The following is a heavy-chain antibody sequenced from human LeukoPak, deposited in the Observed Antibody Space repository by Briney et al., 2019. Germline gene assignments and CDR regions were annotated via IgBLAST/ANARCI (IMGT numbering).Heavy chain of an antibody. V-gene: IGHV4-4*07. Sequence: SETLSLTCTVSGGSISSYDWSWIRQPAGKGLEWIGRIYTRGSTNYNPSLKSRVSMSVDTSKKQFSLKLSSVTAADTAVYYCAXXXXXWYQDWYFDLWGRGTLVTVSS. J-gene: IGHJ2*01. CDR3: AXXXXXWYQDWYFDL. CDR2: IYTRGST. CDR1: GGSISSYD. D-gene: IGHD2-2*01.